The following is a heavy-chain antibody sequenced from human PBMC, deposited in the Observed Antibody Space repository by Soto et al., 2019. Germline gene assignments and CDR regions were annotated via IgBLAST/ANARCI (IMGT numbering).Heavy chain of an antibody. CDR1: GFTFSGYG. V-gene: IGHV3-48*01. J-gene: IGHJ4*02. Sequence: EVKLVESGGKLVQPGGSLRLSCAASGFTFSGYGMNWVRQAPGKGLEWVSYISNAASSIYYAGSVKGRFTVSRDNARGSLYLQMDSLRAEDTAVYYCARGDWSSGYWGQGTLVTVSS. CDR2: ISNAASSI. D-gene: IGHD1-1*01. CDR3: ARGDWSSGY.